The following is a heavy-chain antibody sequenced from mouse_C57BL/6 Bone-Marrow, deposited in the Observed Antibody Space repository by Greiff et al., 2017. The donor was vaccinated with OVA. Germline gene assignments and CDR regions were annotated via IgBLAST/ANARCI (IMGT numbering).Heavy chain of an antibody. CDR2: IWRGGST. Sequence: VKLMESGPGLVQPSQSLSITCTVSGFSLTSYGVHWVRQSPGKGLEWLGVIWRGGSTDYNAAFMSRLSITKDNSKSQVFFKMNSPQADDPAIYYCAKTGGSSYWFVYWGQGTLVTVSA. CDR3: AKTGGSSYWFVY. D-gene: IGHD1-1*01. V-gene: IGHV2-5*01. CDR1: GFSLTSYG. J-gene: IGHJ3*01.